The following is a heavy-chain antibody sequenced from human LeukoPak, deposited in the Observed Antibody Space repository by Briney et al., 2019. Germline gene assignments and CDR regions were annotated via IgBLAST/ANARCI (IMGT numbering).Heavy chain of an antibody. CDR2: FYYSGST. D-gene: IGHD2-15*01. Sequence: SETLSLTCTVSGGSISSSSYYWGWIRQPPGEGLEWIGSFYYSGSTYYNPSLKSRVTISVDTPKNQFPLKLSSVTAADTAVYYCANRYCSGGSCYFDYWGKGTLVTVSS. J-gene: IGHJ4*02. V-gene: IGHV4-39*01. CDR1: GGSISSSSYY. CDR3: ANRYCSGGSCYFDY.